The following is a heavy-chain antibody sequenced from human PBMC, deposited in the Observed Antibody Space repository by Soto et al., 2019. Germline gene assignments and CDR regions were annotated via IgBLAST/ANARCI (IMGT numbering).Heavy chain of an antibody. Sequence: QVQLVQSGAQVQRPGSSVMVSCKVSGSSLIDTPIHWVRQVPGKGLEWMGGFDLEERKYIYAQKIQGRVTMTDDSSTVTAFMDLGSLGSEYTAVYYCATQKADYSFESWGQGTLVTVSS. CDR2: FDLEERKY. CDR1: GSSLIDTP. CDR3: ATQKADYSFES. V-gene: IGHV1-24*01. J-gene: IGHJ4*02. D-gene: IGHD4-17*01.